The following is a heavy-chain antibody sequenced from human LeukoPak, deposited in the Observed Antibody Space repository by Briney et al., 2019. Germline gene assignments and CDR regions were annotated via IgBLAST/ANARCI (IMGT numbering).Heavy chain of an antibody. D-gene: IGHD3-10*01. V-gene: IGHV1-2*02. CDR3: ARAYYYGSGTYYLVFGY. Sequence: ASVKVSCNTSGYTFRDYYMHWVRQAPGQGLEWMGWINPSSGGTNFARKFQGRVTMTRDTSISTVYMELSRLRSDDTAVYYCARAYYYGSGTYYLVFGYWGQGTLVTVSS. CDR2: INPSSGGT. CDR1: GYTFRDYY. J-gene: IGHJ4*02.